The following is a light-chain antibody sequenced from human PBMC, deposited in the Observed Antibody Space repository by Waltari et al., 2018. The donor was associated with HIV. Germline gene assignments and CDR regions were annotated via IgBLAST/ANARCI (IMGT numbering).Light chain of an antibody. CDR3: NSRDSSGNHVV. V-gene: IGLV3-19*01. CDR1: SLRSYY. Sequence: SSELTQDPAVSVALGQTVRITCQGDSLRSYYGSWYQQKPGQAPILVIYNKNNRPSGIPDRCSGSSSGDTTSLTITGAQAEDEADYYCNSRDSSGNHVVFGGGTKLTVL. CDR2: NKN. J-gene: IGLJ2*01.